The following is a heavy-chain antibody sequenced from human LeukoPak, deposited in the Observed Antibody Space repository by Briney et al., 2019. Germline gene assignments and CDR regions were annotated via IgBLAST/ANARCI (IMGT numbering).Heavy chain of an antibody. V-gene: IGHV3-30-3*01. J-gene: IGHJ6*02. CDR3: ASCLYYYYGMDV. CDR1: GFTFSNSD. CDR2: ISYDGSNK. Sequence: GGSLRLSCAASGFTFSNSDMNWVHQAPGKGLEWVAVISYDGSNKYYADSVKGRFTISRDNSKNTLYLQMNSLRAEDTAVYYCASCLYYYYGMDVWGQGTTVTVSS.